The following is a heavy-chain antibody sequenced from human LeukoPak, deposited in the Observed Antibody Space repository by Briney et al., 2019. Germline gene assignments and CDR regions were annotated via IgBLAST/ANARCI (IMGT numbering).Heavy chain of an antibody. CDR1: GGSISSSSHY. V-gene: IGHV4-39*01. Sequence: PSETLSLTCAVSGGSISSSSHYWGWVCQPPGKGLEWIGNIFYNGFTYYNSSLKSRVTISVDTSKNEFSLKVSSVTAADTAVYYCARCDDFWSGYGFLDYWGQGVLVTVSS. CDR3: ARCDDFWSGYGFLDY. J-gene: IGHJ4*02. D-gene: IGHD3-3*01. CDR2: IFYNGFT.